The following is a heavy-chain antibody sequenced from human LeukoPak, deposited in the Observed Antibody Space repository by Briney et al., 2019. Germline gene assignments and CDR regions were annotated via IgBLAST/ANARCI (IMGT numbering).Heavy chain of an antibody. CDR2: IKQDGSEK. V-gene: IGHV3-7*01. D-gene: IGHD3/OR15-3a*01. CDR1: GFTFSRYW. CDR3: ARDQFWTEGSDAFDI. J-gene: IGHJ3*02. Sequence: GGSLRLSCAASGFTFSRYWMSWVRQAPGKGLEWVANIKQDGSEKYYVDSVKGRFTISRDNAKNSLYLQMNRLRAEDTAVYYCARDQFWTEGSDAFDIWGQGTMVTVSS.